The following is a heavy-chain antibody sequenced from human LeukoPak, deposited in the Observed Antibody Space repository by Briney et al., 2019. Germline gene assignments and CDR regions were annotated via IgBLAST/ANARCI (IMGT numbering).Heavy chain of an antibody. CDR3: ARARSDAMDV. CDR2: IYYSGST. Sequence: SETLSLTCSVSGGSVSSGSYYWSWIRQPPGKGLEWIAYIYYSGSTNYNPSLKSLVTISVDTSNNQCSLKLSSVTAADTAVYYCARARSDAMDVWGKGTTVTVST. J-gene: IGHJ6*04. CDR1: GGSVSSGSYY. V-gene: IGHV4-61*01.